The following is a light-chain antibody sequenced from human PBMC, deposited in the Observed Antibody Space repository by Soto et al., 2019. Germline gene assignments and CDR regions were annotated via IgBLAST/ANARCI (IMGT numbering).Light chain of an antibody. CDR3: QQHGQWPIT. J-gene: IGKJ5*01. V-gene: IGKV3D-15*01. Sequence: EVVMTHSPATLSVSQWEGATLSPSASQSVNSNYLAWYQQKPGQAPRLLIYGISKRATDIPDRFSGSGSGTEFTLTISSLQPEDFATYYCQQHGQWPITFGQGTRLEIK. CDR2: GIS. CDR1: QSVNSN.